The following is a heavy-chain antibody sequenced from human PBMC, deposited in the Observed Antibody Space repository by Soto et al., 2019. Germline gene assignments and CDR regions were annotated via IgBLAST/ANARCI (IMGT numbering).Heavy chain of an antibody. CDR1: GFTFSSYA. D-gene: IGHD2-8*01. Sequence: QVQLVESGGGVVQPGRSLRLSCAASGFTFSSYAMHWVRQAPGKGLEWVAVISYDGSNKYYADSVKGRFTISRDNSKNTLYLQMNSLRAEDTAVYYCARDRSMVYAPYYYYYGMDVWGQGTTVTYSS. CDR3: ARDRSMVYAPYYYYYGMDV. J-gene: IGHJ6*02. CDR2: ISYDGSNK. V-gene: IGHV3-30-3*01.